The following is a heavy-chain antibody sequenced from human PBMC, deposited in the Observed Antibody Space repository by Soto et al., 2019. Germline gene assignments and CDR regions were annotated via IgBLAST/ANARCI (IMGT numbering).Heavy chain of an antibody. D-gene: IGHD3-22*01. V-gene: IGHV4-34*01. Sequence: QVQLQQWGAGLLKPSETLSLTCAVYGGSFSGYYWSWIRQPPGKGLEWIGEINHSGSTNYNPSLKSRVTISVDTSTNQFALTLSSVTAADTAVYYWARGLNYYDSSGYFMWGQGTLVTVSS. CDR3: ARGLNYYDSSGYFM. J-gene: IGHJ4*02. CDR2: INHSGST. CDR1: GGSFSGYY.